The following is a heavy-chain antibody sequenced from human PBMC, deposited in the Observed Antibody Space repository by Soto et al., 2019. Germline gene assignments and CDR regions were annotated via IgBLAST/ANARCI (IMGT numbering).Heavy chain of an antibody. V-gene: IGHV3-23*01. J-gene: IGHJ4*02. CDR2: ISGSGGST. CDR3: AKDYPGKPIGHCSGDTCADHDN. CDR1: GFTFSGYA. D-gene: IGHD2-15*01. Sequence: GGSLRLSCAASGFTFSGYAMIWVRQAPGKGLEWVSGISGSGGSTYYADSVKGRFTISRDNFKNTLYLQMNSLRGEDTAVYYCAKDYPGKPIGHCSGDTCADHDNWGQGTLVTVSS.